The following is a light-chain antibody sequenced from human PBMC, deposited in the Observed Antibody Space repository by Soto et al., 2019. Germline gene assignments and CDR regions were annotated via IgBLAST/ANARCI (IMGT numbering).Light chain of an antibody. CDR3: QQYNSYSRT. V-gene: IGKV1-5*03. J-gene: IGKJ1*01. Sequence: DIQMTQSPSTPSASVGDRLTITCRASQSISSWLAWYQQKPGKAPKVVIYKASSLESGVPSRFSVSGSGTEFTLTISRLKTDDFATYYCQQYNSYSRTFGQGTKVDI. CDR2: KAS. CDR1: QSISSW.